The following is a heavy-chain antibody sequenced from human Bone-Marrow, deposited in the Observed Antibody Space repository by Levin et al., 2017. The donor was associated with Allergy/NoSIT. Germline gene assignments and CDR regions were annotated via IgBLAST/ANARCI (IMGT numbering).Heavy chain of an antibody. CDR2: ISSNGGST. Sequence: GGSLRLSCAASGFTFSSYAMHWVRQAPGKGLEYVSAISSNGGSTYYANSVKGRFTISRDNSKNTLYLQMGSLRAEDMAVYYCARDPGYCSGGSCYSLKTYYYYYMDVWGKGTTVTVSS. CDR1: GFTFSSYA. J-gene: IGHJ6*03. CDR3: ARDPGYCSGGSCYSLKTYYYYYMDV. V-gene: IGHV3-64*01. D-gene: IGHD2-15*01.